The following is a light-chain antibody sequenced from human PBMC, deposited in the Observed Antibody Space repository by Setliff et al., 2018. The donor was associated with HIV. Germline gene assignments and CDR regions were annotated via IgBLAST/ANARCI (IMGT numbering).Light chain of an antibody. CDR2: SDN. V-gene: IGLV1-44*01. CDR3: SSWDYSLNAYV. Sequence: QSALAQPPSASGTPGQRVTISCSGGRSNIGSNTVNWYQQFPGTAPKFLMYSDNQRPSGVPDRFSGSKSGTSASLAISGLQSEDEADYYCSSWDYSLNAYVFGTGTKVTVL. CDR1: RSNIGSNT. J-gene: IGLJ1*01.